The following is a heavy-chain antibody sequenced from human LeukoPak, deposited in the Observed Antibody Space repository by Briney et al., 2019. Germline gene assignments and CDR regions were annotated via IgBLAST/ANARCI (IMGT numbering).Heavy chain of an antibody. V-gene: IGHV4-59*11. D-gene: IGHD2-2*03. CDR2: IYYSGST. Sequence: PSETLSLTCTVSGGSISSHYWSWIRQPPGKGLEWIGYIYYSGSTNYNPSLKSRVTISIDTSKNQFSLKLSSVTAADTAVYYCARDGSFDIWGQGTMVTVSS. J-gene: IGHJ3*02. CDR1: GGSISSHY. CDR3: ARDGSFDI.